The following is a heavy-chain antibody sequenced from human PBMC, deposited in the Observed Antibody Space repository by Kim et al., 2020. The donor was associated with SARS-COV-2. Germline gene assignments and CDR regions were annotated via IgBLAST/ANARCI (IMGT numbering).Heavy chain of an antibody. CDR3: ARENGYCSGGSCWQPDYYYYYGMDV. V-gene: IGHV4-59*01. Sequence: SETLSLTCTVSGGSISSYYWSWIRQPPGKGLEWIGYIYYSGSTNYNPSLKSRVTISVDTSKNQFSLKLSSVTAADTAVYYCARENGYCSGGSCWQPDYYYYYGMDVWGQGTTVTVSS. D-gene: IGHD2-15*01. J-gene: IGHJ6*02. CDR2: IYYSGST. CDR1: GGSISSYY.